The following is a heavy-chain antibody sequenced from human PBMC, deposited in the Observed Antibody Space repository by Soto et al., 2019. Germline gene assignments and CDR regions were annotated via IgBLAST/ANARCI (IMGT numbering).Heavy chain of an antibody. CDR1: GFIFQDYA. CDR3: AKGVASGSLEPSRSYSTPDQ. D-gene: IGHD3-10*01. Sequence: EVQLFESGGGLVESGGSLRLSCAASGFIFQDYAMSWVRQAPGKGLEWVSTITSSNDITYSADSVRGRVTISRDNSAISPFLLLTTLRVDNTATHSCAKGVASGSLEPSRSYSTPDQWALGTLVTVSS. V-gene: IGHV3-23*01. CDR2: ITSSNDIT. J-gene: IGHJ5*02.